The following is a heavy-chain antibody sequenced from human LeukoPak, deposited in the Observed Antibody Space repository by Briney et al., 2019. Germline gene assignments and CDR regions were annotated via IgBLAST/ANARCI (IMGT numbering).Heavy chain of an antibody. V-gene: IGHV3-23*01. CDR2: ISASDGSI. D-gene: IGHD6-13*01. CDR3: AKGVRQHLVGEMDY. CDR1: GFTFSSYV. J-gene: IGHJ4*02. Sequence: GGSLRLSCAASGFTFSSYVMSWVRQAAGKGLEWVSTISASDGSIYYADSVKGRFTISRDNSKNTLYLQMNSLRAEDTAVYYCAKGVRQHLVGEMDYWGQGTLVTVSS.